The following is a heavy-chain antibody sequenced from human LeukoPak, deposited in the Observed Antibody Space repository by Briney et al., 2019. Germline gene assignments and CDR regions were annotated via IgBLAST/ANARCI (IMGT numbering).Heavy chain of an antibody. CDR2: ISSSSSYI. J-gene: IGHJ4*02. CDR1: GFTFSSYS. Sequence: GGSLRVSCAASGFTFSSYSMNWVRQAPGKGLEWVSSISSSSSYIYYADSVKGRFTISRDNSKNTLYLQMNSLRAEDTAVYYCAKHPPAVSDYWGQGTLVTVSS. CDR3: AKHPPAVSDY. V-gene: IGHV3-21*04.